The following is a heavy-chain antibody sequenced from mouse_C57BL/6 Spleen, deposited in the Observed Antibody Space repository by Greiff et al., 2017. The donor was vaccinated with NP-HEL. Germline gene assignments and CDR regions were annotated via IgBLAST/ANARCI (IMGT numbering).Heavy chain of an antibody. J-gene: IGHJ4*01. V-gene: IGHV1-47*01. CDR3: ARRGYYAIDY. CDR1: GYTFTTYP. CDR2: FHPYNDDT. Sequence: QVQLQQSGAELVKPGASVKMSCKASGYTFTTYPIDWMKQNPGKSLEWIGNFHPYNDDTKYTEKFKGKATLTVEESASTVYLELSGLTSDDSAVYYCARRGYYAIDYWGQGTSVTVSS.